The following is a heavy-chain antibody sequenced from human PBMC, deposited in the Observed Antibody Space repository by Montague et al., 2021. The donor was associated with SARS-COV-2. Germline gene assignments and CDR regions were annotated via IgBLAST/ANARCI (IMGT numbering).Heavy chain of an antibody. V-gene: IGHV4-39*02. CDR1: GGSITNNIYY. J-gene: IGHJ3*01. CDR3: ARLKRYFESSGSPSAFDF. CDR2: IYYTGNT. D-gene: IGHD3-22*01. Sequence: SETLSPTCTVSGGSITNNIYYWAWIRQPPGKGLEWIGSIYYTGNTYYNPSLKSRVTISVVTSKNHFTLKLSAVTAAETAVYYCARLKRYFESSGSPSAFDFWGQGTKVTVSS.